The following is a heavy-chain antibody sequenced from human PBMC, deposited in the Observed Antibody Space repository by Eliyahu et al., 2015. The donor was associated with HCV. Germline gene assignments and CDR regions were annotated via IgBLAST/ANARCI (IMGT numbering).Heavy chain of an antibody. V-gene: IGHV1-46*03. J-gene: IGHJ5*02. Sequence: QVQLVQSGAEVKKPGASVKVSCKASGYTFTNYYMHWVRQAPGQGLEWMGIINPSGGSTRYAQKFQGRVTMTRDTSTSTVYMELSSLTSEDTAVYYCTRGGLVAVGWGWADPWGQGSLVTVSS. CDR2: INPSGGST. CDR3: TRGGLVAVGWGWADP. CDR1: GYTFTNYY. D-gene: IGHD2-2*01.